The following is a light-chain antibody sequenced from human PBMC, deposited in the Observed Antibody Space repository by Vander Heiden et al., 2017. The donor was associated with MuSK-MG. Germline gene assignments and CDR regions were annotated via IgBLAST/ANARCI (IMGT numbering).Light chain of an antibody. CDR2: AAS. CDR3: QHYNNWPYT. Sequence: VTTQSPATPSVSPGSIATLSCRASHSVGSNVAWYQQKPGQSPRLLIYAASSRATGLPARFSGSGSGTDFTLIISSLQSEDFGIYYCQHYNNWPYTFGQGTKMEIK. J-gene: IGKJ2*01. V-gene: IGKV3-15*01. CDR1: HSVGSN.